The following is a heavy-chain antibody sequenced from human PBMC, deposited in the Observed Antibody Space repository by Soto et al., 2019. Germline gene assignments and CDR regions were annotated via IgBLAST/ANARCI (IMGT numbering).Heavy chain of an antibody. J-gene: IGHJ5*02. D-gene: IGHD3-3*01. CDR1: GGSISSGDYY. V-gene: IGHV4-30-4*01. CDR3: ARATLRPYDFWSGASGNWFDP. CDR2: IYYSGST. Sequence: NPSETLSLTCTVSGGSISSGDYYWSWIRQPPGKGLEWIGYIYYSGSTYYNPSLKSRVTISVDTSKNQFSLKLSSVTAADTAVYYCARATLRPYDFWSGASGNWFDPWGQGTLVTVSS.